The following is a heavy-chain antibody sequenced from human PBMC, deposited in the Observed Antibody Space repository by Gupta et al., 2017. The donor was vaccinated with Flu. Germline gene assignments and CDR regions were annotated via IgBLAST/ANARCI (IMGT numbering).Heavy chain of an antibody. CDR1: GFTFSSYG. D-gene: IGHD1-26*01. V-gene: IGHV3-30*03. CDR2: ILYDGSNK. J-gene: IGHJ5*02. CDR3: ARQVVGPNPMALDP. Sequence: QVQLVESGGGVVQPGRSLRLSCAASGFTFSSYGMHWVRQAPGKGLEWVAVILYDGSNKYYADSVKGRFTISRDNSKNTVYLQMNSLRAEDTAVYYCARQVVGPNPMALDPWGQGTLVTVSS.